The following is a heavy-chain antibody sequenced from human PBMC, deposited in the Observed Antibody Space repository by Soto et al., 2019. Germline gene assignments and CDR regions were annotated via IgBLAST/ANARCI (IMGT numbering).Heavy chain of an antibody. CDR2: ISYDGSNK. D-gene: IGHD3-10*01. CDR3: AKDHYCSGSYPHYYFDY. Sequence: QVQLVESGGGVVQPGRSLRLSCAASGFTFSSYGMHWVRQAPGKGLEWVAVISYDGSNKYYADSVKGRFTISRDNSKNTLYLQMNSLRAEDTAVYYCAKDHYCSGSYPHYYFDYWGQGTLVTVSS. J-gene: IGHJ4*02. CDR1: GFTFSSYG. V-gene: IGHV3-30*18.